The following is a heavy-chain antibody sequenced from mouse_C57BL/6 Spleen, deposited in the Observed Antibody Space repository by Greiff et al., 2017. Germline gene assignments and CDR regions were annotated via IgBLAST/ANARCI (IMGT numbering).Heavy chain of an antibody. Sequence: QVHLQQPGAELVKPGASVKLSCKASGYTFTSYWMHWVKQRPGQGLEWIGMIHPNSGSTNYNEKFKSKATLTVDKSSSTAYMQLSSLTSDDSAVYYGASIYDDYDGGYFDYWGQGTTLTVSS. CDR3: ASIYDDYDGGYFDY. J-gene: IGHJ2*01. CDR2: IHPNSGST. V-gene: IGHV1-64*01. D-gene: IGHD2-4*01. CDR1: GYTFTSYW.